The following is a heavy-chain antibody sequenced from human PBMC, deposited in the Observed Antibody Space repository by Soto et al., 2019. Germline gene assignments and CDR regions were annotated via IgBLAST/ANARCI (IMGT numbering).Heavy chain of an antibody. CDR1: GGSISSSNW. Sequence: QVQLQESGPGLVKPSGTLSLTCAVSGGSISSSNWWSWVRQPPGKGLEWIGEIYHSGSTNYNPSLKSRVTISVDKSKNQFSLKLSSVTPADTAVYYCARRDYGDYFYWYFDLWGRGTLVTVSS. CDR3: ARRDYGDYFYWYFDL. V-gene: IGHV4-4*02. J-gene: IGHJ2*01. D-gene: IGHD4-17*01. CDR2: IYHSGST.